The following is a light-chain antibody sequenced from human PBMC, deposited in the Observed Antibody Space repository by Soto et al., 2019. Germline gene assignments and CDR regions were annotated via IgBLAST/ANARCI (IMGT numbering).Light chain of an antibody. CDR1: QSISNW. Sequence: DIQMTQSPSTLSASVGDRVTITCRASQSISNWVAWYQQKPGKVPELLIYDASRLQSGVPLRFSGSGSGTEFTLTISSLQPDYFATYYCQQYSSYSTFGQGTKFEI. J-gene: IGKJ1*01. CDR2: DAS. V-gene: IGKV1-5*01. CDR3: QQYSSYST.